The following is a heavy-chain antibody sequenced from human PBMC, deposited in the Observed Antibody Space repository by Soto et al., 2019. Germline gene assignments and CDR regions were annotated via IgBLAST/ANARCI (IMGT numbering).Heavy chain of an antibody. CDR2: ISYDGSNK. V-gene: IGHV3-30-3*01. Sequence: QSGGSLRLSCAASGFTFSSYTMHWVRQAPGKGLEWVAVISYDGSNKYYADSVKGRFTISRDNSKNTLYLQMNSLRAEDTAVYYCARADGMDVWGQGTTVTVSS. J-gene: IGHJ6*02. CDR1: GFTFSSYT. CDR3: ARADGMDV.